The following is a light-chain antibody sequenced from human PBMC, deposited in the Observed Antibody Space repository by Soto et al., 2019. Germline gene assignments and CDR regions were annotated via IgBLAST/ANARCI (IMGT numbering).Light chain of an antibody. CDR2: TAS. V-gene: IGKV3-15*01. J-gene: IGKJ1*01. Sequence: EIVMTQSPDTLSVSPGERVTLSCRASQSVSINVAWYQQTPGQSPRLXXYTASSRANGIPHRFSGSGSGTELTLTISSLQSEDFAVYYCQQYNNWRTWTFGQGTKVDIK. CDR3: QQYNNWRTWT. CDR1: QSVSIN.